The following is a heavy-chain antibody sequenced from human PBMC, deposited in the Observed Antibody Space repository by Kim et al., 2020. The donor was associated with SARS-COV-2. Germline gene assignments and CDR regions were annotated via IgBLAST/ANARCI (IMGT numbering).Heavy chain of an antibody. CDR1: GFTFSNAG. Sequence: GGSLRLSCTASGFTFSNAGMNWVRQAPGKGLEWVCHITSKTCGVTTDYAAPVRCRFTIAKADSQNTLYLHLNSLKTEDTAVYYCSSTVTLTDYPADFDY. D-gene: IGHD3-9*01. CDR2: ITSKTCGVTT. J-gene: IGHJ4*01. V-gene: IGHV3-15*01. CDR3: SSTVTLTDYPADFDY.